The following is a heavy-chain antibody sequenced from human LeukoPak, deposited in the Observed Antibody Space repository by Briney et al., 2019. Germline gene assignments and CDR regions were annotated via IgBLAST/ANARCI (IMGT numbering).Heavy chain of an antibody. V-gene: IGHV3-23*01. CDR3: AGSVPDYTRFDY. Sequence: PGGSLRLSCVASGFTFSDYAMNWVRQAPGKGLEWVSTFKTNSGQVYYAESVRGRFTISRVNSKNTVYLEMSSLRAEDTALYFCAGSVPDYTRFDYWGQGALVTVSS. CDR1: GFTFSDYA. CDR2: FKTNSGQV. D-gene: IGHD4-11*01. J-gene: IGHJ4*02.